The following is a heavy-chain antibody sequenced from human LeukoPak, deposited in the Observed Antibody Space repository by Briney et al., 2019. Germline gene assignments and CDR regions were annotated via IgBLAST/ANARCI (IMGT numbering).Heavy chain of an antibody. CDR2: FYYSGST. CDR1: GGSISSSSSY. J-gene: IGHJ5*02. Sequence: PSETLSLTCTVSGGSISSSSSYWGWIRQPPGKGLEWIGSFYYSGSTYYNPSLKSRVTISVDTSKNQFSLNLSSVTAADTAVYYCARSITARPVFAGHNWFDPWGQGALVTVSS. D-gene: IGHD6-6*01. CDR3: ARSITARPVFAGHNWFDP. V-gene: IGHV4-39*07.